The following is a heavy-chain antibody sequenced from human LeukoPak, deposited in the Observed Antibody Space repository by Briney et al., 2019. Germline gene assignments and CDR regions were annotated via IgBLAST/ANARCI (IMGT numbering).Heavy chain of an antibody. CDR3: ASSEYAIVVPAAEVNYYGMDV. D-gene: IGHD2-2*01. Sequence: SVKLSCKASLCTFSSYAIIWVGQAPGQGLEWKGMIIPILGIANYAQKFQGRVTITADKSTSTAYMELSSLRSEDTAVYYCASSEYAIVVPAAEVNYYGMDVWGQGTTVTVSS. CDR1: LCTFSSYA. CDR2: IIPILGIA. V-gene: IGHV1-69*04. J-gene: IGHJ6*02.